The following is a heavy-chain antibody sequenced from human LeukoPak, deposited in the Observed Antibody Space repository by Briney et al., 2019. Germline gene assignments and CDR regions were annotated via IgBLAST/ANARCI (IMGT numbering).Heavy chain of an antibody. Sequence: GRSLRLSCAASGFTFGSYAMHWVRQAPGKGLEWVAVISYDGSNKYYADSVKGRFTISRDNSKNSLYLQMNSLRAEDTALYYCARAGGDYDYVWGATKYYFDYWGQGTLVTVSS. CDR3: ARAGGDYDYVWGATKYYFDY. D-gene: IGHD3-16*01. V-gene: IGHV3-30*04. CDR2: ISYDGSNK. CDR1: GFTFGSYA. J-gene: IGHJ4*02.